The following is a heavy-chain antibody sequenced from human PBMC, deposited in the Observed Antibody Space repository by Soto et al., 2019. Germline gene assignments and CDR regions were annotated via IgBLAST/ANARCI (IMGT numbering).Heavy chain of an antibody. CDR1: GGSIRNPSYH. CDR3: ARHEHRKWYFDL. J-gene: IGHJ2*01. CDR2: IYYSGST. V-gene: IGHV4-39*01. Sequence: QLQLQESGPGLVKPSETLSLTCTVSGGSIRNPSYHWGWIRQPPEKGLEWIASIYYSGSTYYNPSLKSRVTISVDTSENQFSLKMSSVTAADTAIYYCARHEHRKWYFDLWGRGTLVTVSS.